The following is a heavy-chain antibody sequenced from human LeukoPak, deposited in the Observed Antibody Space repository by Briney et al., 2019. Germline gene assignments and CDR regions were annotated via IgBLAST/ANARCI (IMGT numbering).Heavy chain of an antibody. J-gene: IGHJ4*02. CDR3: AKDASSGPPPLFDY. V-gene: IGHV3-23*01. CDR1: GFTFSSYA. Sequence: GGSLRLSCAASGFTFSSYAMSWVRQAPGKGLEWVAAISGSGCSTYYADSVRGRFTISRDNSKNTLYLQMNSLRAEDTAVYYCAKDASSGPPPLFDYWGQGTLVTVSS. D-gene: IGHD3-22*01. CDR2: ISGSGCST.